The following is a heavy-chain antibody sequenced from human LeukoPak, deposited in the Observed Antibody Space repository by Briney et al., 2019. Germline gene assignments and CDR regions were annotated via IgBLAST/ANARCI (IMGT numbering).Heavy chain of an antibody. J-gene: IGHJ4*02. D-gene: IGHD2-2*01. V-gene: IGHV3-30-3*01. CDR2: ISYDGSNK. CDR1: GFTFSSYA. Sequence: GGSLRLSCAASGFTFSSYAMHWVRQAPGKGLEWVAVISYDGSNKYYADSVKGRFTISRDNSKNTLYLQMNSLRAEDTAVYYCAREDWVVPAAFDYWGQGTLVTVSS. CDR3: AREDWVVPAAFDY.